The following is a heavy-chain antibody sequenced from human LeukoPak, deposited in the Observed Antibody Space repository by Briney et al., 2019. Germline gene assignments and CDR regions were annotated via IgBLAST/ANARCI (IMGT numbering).Heavy chain of an antibody. Sequence: PSETLSLICTVSGGSISSSSYYWGWVRQPPGKGLEWIGTIYYRGTTYYNPSLKSRVTLSVDTSKNEFSLSLTSVTAADTAVYYCARDFSGFCSGDCRPYYFDYWGQGILVTVSS. D-gene: IGHD2-15*01. CDR3: ARDFSGFCSGDCRPYYFDY. J-gene: IGHJ4*02. CDR1: GGSISSSSYY. V-gene: IGHV4-39*07. CDR2: IYYRGTT.